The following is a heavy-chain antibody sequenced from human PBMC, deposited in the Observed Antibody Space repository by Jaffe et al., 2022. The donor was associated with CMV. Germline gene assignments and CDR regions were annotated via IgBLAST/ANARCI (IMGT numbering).Heavy chain of an antibody. CDR2: IYYSGST. CDR1: GGSISSSSYY. D-gene: IGHD6-19*01. Sequence: QLQLQESGPGLVKPSETLSLTCTVSGGSISSSSYYWGWIRQPPGKGLEWIGSIYYSGSTYYNPSLKSRVTISVDTSKNQFSLKLSSVTAADTAVYYCARLAGIAVAGHYYYYGMDVWGQGTTVTVSS. CDR3: ARLAGIAVAGHYYYYGMDV. J-gene: IGHJ6*02. V-gene: IGHV4-39*01.